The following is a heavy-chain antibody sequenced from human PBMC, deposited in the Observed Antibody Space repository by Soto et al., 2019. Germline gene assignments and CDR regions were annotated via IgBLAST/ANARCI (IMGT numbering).Heavy chain of an antibody. Sequence: GGSLRLSCAASGFTFSSYAMSWARQAPGKGLEWVSSIGVSSDAYYADSVKGRLTISRDNSRNTLYLQMNSLRAEDTALYYCAKNYFFASWGQGTLVTVSS. J-gene: IGHJ4*02. V-gene: IGHV3-23*01. CDR2: IGVSSDA. CDR3: AKNYFFAS. CDR1: GFTFSSYA.